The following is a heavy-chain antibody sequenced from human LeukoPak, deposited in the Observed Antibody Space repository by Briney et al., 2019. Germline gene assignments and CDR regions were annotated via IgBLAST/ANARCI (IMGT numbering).Heavy chain of an antibody. CDR2: ISGSGGST. J-gene: IGHJ4*02. CDR3: AKEKSSSYGSGSYYYY. CDR1: GFTFSSYA. D-gene: IGHD3-10*01. V-gene: IGHV3-23*01. Sequence: GGSLRLSCAASGFTFSSYAMSWVRQAPGKGLEWVSAISGSGGSTYYADSVKGRFTISRDNSKNTLYLQMNSLRAEDTAVYYCAKEKSSSYGSGSYYYYWGQGTLVTVSS.